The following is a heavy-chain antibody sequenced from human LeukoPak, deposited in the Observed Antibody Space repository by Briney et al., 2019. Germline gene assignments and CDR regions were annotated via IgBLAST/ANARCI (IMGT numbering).Heavy chain of an antibody. D-gene: IGHD2-8*01. Sequence: ASVKVSCKASGYTFTNYGISWVRQAPGQGLEWMGWISAYNGNTNYAQKLQGRVTMTTDTSTSTAYMELRSLRSDDTAVYYCARVPTNRVYVIKDYFDYWGQGTLVTVSS. V-gene: IGHV1-18*01. J-gene: IGHJ4*02. CDR1: GYTFTNYG. CDR2: ISAYNGNT. CDR3: ARVPTNRVYVIKDYFDY.